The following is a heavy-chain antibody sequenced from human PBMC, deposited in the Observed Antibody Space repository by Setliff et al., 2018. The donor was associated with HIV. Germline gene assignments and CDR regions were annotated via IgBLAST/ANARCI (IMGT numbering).Heavy chain of an antibody. D-gene: IGHD4-4*01. CDR2: IHPGDSDT. V-gene: IGHV5-51*01. CDR1: GYSFTSYW. J-gene: IGHJ6*02. CDR3: ARLKSPTPDYYDGMDV. Sequence: GESLKISCKGSGYSFTSYWIGWVRQMPGKGLEWMGSIHPGDSDTSYSPSFQGQVTISADKSISTAYLQWSSLKASDTAMYYCARLKSPTPDYYDGMDVWGQGTTVTVSS.